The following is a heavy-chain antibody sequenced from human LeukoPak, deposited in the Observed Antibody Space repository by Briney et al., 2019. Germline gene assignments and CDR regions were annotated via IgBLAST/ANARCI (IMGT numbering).Heavy chain of an antibody. V-gene: IGHV1-2*06. CDR2: INPNSGGT. CDR1: GYTFTDYY. Sequence: ASVKVSCKASGYTFTDYYMHWVRQAPGQGLEWMGRINPNSGGTNYAQKFQGRVTMTRDTSISTAYMELSRLRSDDTAVYYCARGGRILTGSFRPADAFDIWAKGQWSPSLQ. J-gene: IGHJ3*02. CDR3: ARGGRILTGSFRPADAFDI. D-gene: IGHD1-20*01.